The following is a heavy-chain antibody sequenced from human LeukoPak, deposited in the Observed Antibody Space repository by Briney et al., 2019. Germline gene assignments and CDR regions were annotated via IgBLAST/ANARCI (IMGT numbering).Heavy chain of an antibody. Sequence: SETLSLTCAVSGGSISSGGYSWSWIRQPPGKGLEWIGYIYHSGSTNYNPSLKSRVTISVDKSKNQFSLKLSSVTAADTAVYYCARGKARDYYYDSSGYYPFDYWGQGTLVTVPS. V-gene: IGHV4-30-2*01. D-gene: IGHD3-22*01. J-gene: IGHJ4*02. CDR1: GGSISSGGYS. CDR3: ARGKARDYYYDSSGYYPFDY. CDR2: IYHSGST.